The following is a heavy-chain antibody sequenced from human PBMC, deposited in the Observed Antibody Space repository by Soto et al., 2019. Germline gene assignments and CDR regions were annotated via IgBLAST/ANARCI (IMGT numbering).Heavy chain of an antibody. V-gene: IGHV4-30-4*01. J-gene: IGHJ4*02. CDR1: CGSLSSGDYY. CDR3: ARDYRSGYDN. CDR2: VYYTGGS. Sequence: TSENLSLTSTVSCGSLSSGDYYWSWIRQPPGKGLEWIAYVYYTGGSYYNPSLKSRATISIDTSKNQFSLKMNSVTAADTAVYYCARDYRSGYDNWGQGVLVTVS. D-gene: IGHD6-19*01.